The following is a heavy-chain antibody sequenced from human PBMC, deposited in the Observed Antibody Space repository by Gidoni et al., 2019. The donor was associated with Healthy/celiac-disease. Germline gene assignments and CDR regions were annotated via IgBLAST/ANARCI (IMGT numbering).Heavy chain of an antibody. CDR3: ARDSSASYQYLFDP. CDR2: IYYSGST. J-gene: IGHJ5*02. V-gene: IGHV4-30-4*01. Sequence: QVQLQESGPGLVKPSQTLSLTCSVPGGSIRRGDYHWSWIRQPPGKGLEWIGYIYYSGSTHYNPSLKSRVIISIDTSKNQFSLKLSSVTAADTAVYYCARDSSASYQYLFDPWGQGTLVTVSS. D-gene: IGHD1-26*01. CDR1: GGSIRRGDYH.